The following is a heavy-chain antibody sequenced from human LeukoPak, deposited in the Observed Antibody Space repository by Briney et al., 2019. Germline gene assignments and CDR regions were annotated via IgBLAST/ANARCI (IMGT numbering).Heavy chain of an antibody. J-gene: IGHJ4*02. CDR3: ARKDTAMDIDY. Sequence: SETLSLTCTVSGYSISSGYCWGWIRQPPGKGLEWIGSIYHSGSTYYNPSLKSRVTISVDTSKNQFSLKLSSVTAADTAVYYCARKDTAMDIDYWGQGTLVTVSS. CDR1: GYSISSGYC. CDR2: IYHSGST. V-gene: IGHV4-38-2*02. D-gene: IGHD5-18*01.